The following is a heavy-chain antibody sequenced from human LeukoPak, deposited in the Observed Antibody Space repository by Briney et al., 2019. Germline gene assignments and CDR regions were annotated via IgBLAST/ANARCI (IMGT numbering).Heavy chain of an antibody. Sequence: SETLSLTCTVSGGSISSYYWSWIRQPPGKGLEWIGYIYYSGGTNYNPSLKSRVTISVDTSKNQFSLKLSSVTAADTAVYYCARGLATRITMVRGVIPQRRFDPWGQGTLVTVSS. V-gene: IGHV4-59*12. J-gene: IGHJ5*02. D-gene: IGHD3-10*01. CDR3: ARGLATRITMVRGVIPQRRFDP. CDR2: IYYSGGT. CDR1: GGSISSYY.